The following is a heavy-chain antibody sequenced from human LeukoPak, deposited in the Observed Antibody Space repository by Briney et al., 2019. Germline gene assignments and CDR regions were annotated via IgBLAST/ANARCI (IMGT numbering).Heavy chain of an antibody. CDR3: ASNLLPDDY. V-gene: IGHV3-48*01. CDR2: ISSSSSTI. D-gene: IGHD2-15*01. Sequence: PGGSLRLSCAASGLTFSSYSMNWVRQAPGKGLEWVSYISSSSSTIYYADSVKGRFTISRDNAKNSLYLQMNSLRAEDTAVYYCASNLLPDDYWGQGTLVTVSS. CDR1: GLTFSSYS. J-gene: IGHJ4*02.